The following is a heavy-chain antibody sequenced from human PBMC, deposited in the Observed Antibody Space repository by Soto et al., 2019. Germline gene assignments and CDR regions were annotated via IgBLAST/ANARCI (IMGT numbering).Heavy chain of an antibody. D-gene: IGHD3-3*01. J-gene: IGHJ6*02. V-gene: IGHV3-30*18. CDR1: GFTFSSYG. Sequence: GGSLRLSCAASGFTFSSYGMHWVRQAPGKGLEWVAVISYDGSNKYYADSVKGRFTISRDNSKNTLYLQMNSLRAEDTAVYYCAKEYYDFWSGCYWGRYYYYGMDVWGQGTTVTVSS. CDR3: AKEYYDFWSGCYWGRYYYYGMDV. CDR2: ISYDGSNK.